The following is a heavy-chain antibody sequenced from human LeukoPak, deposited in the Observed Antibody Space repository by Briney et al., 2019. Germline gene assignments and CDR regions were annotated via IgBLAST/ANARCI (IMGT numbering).Heavy chain of an antibody. D-gene: IGHD3-22*01. CDR2: IYYSGST. V-gene: IGHV4-59*05. Sequence: PSETLSLTCTVSGGSISSYYWSWIRQPPGKGLEWIGSIYYSGSTYYNPSLKSRVAISVDTSKNQFSLKVNSVTAADTAVYYCTYYYDSGGYYFWGQGTLVTVSS. J-gene: IGHJ4*02. CDR3: TYYYDSGGYYF. CDR1: GGSISSYY.